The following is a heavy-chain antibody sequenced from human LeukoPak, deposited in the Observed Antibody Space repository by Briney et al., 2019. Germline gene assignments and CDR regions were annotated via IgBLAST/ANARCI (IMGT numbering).Heavy chain of an antibody. CDR3: ARGSTVVARYDFDY. CDR2: INHSGST. D-gene: IGHD4-23*01. V-gene: IGHV4-34*01. Sequence: SETLSLTCAVYGGSFSGYYWSWIRQPPGKGLEWIGEINHSGSTNYNPSLKSRVTISVDPSKNQFSLKLSSVTAADTAVYYCARGSTVVARYDFDYWGQGTLVTVSS. J-gene: IGHJ4*02. CDR1: GGSFSGYY.